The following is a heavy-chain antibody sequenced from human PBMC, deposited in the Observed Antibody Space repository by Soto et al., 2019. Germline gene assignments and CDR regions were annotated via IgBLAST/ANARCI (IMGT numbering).Heavy chain of an antibody. CDR1: GGSISSGGYY. D-gene: IGHD2-8*01. CDR3: ARVGRVYAIRDY. Sequence: QVQLQESGPGLVKPSQTLSLTCTVSGGSISSGGYYWSWIRQHPGKGLEWIGYIYYSGSTHYNTSLKSRVTISKDTYKNQFPLKLSSVTAADTAVYYCARVGRVYAIRDYWGQGTLVTVSS. V-gene: IGHV4-31*03. CDR2: IYYSGST. J-gene: IGHJ4*02.